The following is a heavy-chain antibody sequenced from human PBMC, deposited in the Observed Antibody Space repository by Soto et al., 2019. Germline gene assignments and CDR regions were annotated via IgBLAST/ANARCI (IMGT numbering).Heavy chain of an antibody. V-gene: IGHV3-53*01. D-gene: IGHD4-4*01. CDR1: GFTVSRNY. J-gene: IGHJ4*02. CDR2: TYSGGST. CDR3: ARGPHYTNLDY. Sequence: EVQLVESGGGLIQPGGSLRLSCAASGFTVSRNYMSWVRQAPGKGLEWVSVTYSGGSTYYADSVKGRFTISRDNSKNTVFLQMNSLRAEDTAVYYCARGPHYTNLDYWGQGTLVTVSS.